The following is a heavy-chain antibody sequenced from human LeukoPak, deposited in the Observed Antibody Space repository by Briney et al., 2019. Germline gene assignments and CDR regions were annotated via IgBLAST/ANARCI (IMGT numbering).Heavy chain of an antibody. V-gene: IGHV4-31*11. CDR3: ARVLSGGVDY. CDR2: IYYSGST. CDR1: GGSFSGYY. J-gene: IGHJ4*02. Sequence: PSETLSLTCAVYGGSFSGYYWSWIRQHPGKGLEWIGYIYYSGSTYYNPSLKSRVTISVDTSKNQFSLKLSSVTAADTAVYYCARVLSGGVDYWSQGTLVTVSS. D-gene: IGHD6-25*01.